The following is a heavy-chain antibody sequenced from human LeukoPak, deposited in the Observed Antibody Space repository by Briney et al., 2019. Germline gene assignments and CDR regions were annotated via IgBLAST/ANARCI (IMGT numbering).Heavy chain of an antibody. Sequence: ASVKVSCKASGYTFTSYLITWVRQAPGQGLEWMGYSNTYNGNTNYAQEFQGRVTMTTDTSTSTAYMELRSLRPDDTAVYYCARAPGSEDAFDIWGQGTMVTVSS. V-gene: IGHV1-18*01. CDR3: ARAPGSEDAFDI. CDR2: SNTYNGNT. CDR1: GYTFTSYL. D-gene: IGHD3-10*01. J-gene: IGHJ3*02.